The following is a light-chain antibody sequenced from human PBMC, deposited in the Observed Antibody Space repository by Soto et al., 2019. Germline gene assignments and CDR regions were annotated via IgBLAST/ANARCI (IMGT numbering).Light chain of an antibody. CDR1: HSNIGRNS. CDR3: AAWDDSLNGRV. J-gene: IGLJ3*02. Sequence: QSVLTQPPSAPGTPGQRVTIPCSGTHSNIGRNSVIWYLQLPGTAPRLLIFSSNQRPLGVPDRFSGSRSGTSASLAITGLRSEDDAYYYCAAWDDSLNGRVFGGGTKLTVL. CDR2: SSN. V-gene: IGLV1-44*01.